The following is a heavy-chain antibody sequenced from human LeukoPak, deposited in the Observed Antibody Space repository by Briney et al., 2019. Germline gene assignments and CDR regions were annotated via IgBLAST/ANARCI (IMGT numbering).Heavy chain of an antibody. CDR2: IQYDGSNQ. V-gene: IGHV3-30*02. CDR1: GFTFSSYG. Sequence: PGGSLRLSCAASGFTFSSYGMHWVRQAPGKGLEWVAYIQYDGSNQQYADSVKGRFTISRDNSKNTLYVQMNSLRPEDTAVYYCARDRMLYATSDAFDIWGQGTMVTVSS. D-gene: IGHD2-8*01. J-gene: IGHJ3*02. CDR3: ARDRMLYATSDAFDI.